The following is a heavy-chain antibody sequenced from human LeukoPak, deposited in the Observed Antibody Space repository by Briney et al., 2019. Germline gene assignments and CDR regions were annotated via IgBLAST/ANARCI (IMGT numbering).Heavy chain of an antibody. Sequence: SVKVSCKASGGTFSSYAISWVRQAPGQGLEWMGGIIPTFGTANYAQKFQGRVTITADESTSTAYMELSSLRSEDTAVYYCASSGDLGYYYYYMDVWGKGTTVTVSS. V-gene: IGHV1-69*13. CDR2: IIPTFGTA. D-gene: IGHD7-27*01. CDR1: GGTFSSYA. J-gene: IGHJ6*03. CDR3: ASSGDLGYYYYYMDV.